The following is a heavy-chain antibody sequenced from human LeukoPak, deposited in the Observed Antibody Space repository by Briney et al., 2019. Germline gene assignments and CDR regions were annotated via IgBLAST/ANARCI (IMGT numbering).Heavy chain of an antibody. D-gene: IGHD6-19*01. CDR3: ARDLPLSGGWYPHYFDY. V-gene: IGHV1-18*01. Sequence: WASVKVSCKASGYTFTSYGISWVRQAPGQGLEWMGWISAYNGNTNYAQKLQGRVTMTTVTSTSTAYMELRSLRSDDTAVYYCARDLPLSGGWYPHYFDYWGQGTLVTVSS. CDR1: GYTFTSYG. CDR2: ISAYNGNT. J-gene: IGHJ4*02.